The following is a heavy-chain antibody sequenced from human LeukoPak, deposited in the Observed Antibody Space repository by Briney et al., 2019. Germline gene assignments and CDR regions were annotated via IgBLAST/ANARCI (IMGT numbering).Heavy chain of an antibody. CDR3: ARARYANAWYAFDI. CDR2: VSYSGNT. Sequence: SETLSLTCVVSGGSMNTYYWSWIRQPPGKGLEWIGYVSYSGNTHYNASLKSRVTTLVDTSKNQFSLKLTSVTAADTAVYYCARARYANAWYAFDIWGHGTMVTVSS. CDR1: GGSMNTYY. D-gene: IGHD2-2*01. J-gene: IGHJ3*02. V-gene: IGHV4-59*01.